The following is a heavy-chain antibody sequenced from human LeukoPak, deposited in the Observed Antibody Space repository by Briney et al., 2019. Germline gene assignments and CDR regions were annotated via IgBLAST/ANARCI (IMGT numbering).Heavy chain of an antibody. CDR2: IKSKTDGGTT. CDR3: ARDFSGWGYFQH. D-gene: IGHD6-19*01. V-gene: IGHV3-15*01. J-gene: IGHJ1*01. CDR1: GFTFSNAW. Sequence: GGSLRLSCAASGFTFSNAWMSWVRQAPGKGREWGGRIKSKTDGGTTDYAAPVKGGFTISRDDSKHTLYLQMNSLRAEDTAVYYCARDFSGWGYFQHWGQGTLVTVSS.